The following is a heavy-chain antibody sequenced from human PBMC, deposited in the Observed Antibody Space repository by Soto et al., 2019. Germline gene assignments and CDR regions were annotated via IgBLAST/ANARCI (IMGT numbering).Heavy chain of an antibody. V-gene: IGHV4-31*01. CDR3: ARAGHSSSSEGANWFDP. CDR2: IYYSGST. Sequence: QVQLQESGPGLVKPSQTLSLTCTVSGGSISSGGYYWSWIRQHPGKGLEWIGYIYYSGSTYFNPFLKGPITLSVDTSKNQFSLQLSSVTAADTAGYYCARAGHSSSSEGANWFDPWGQGTLVTVSS. CDR1: GGSISSGGYY. J-gene: IGHJ5*02. D-gene: IGHD6-6*01.